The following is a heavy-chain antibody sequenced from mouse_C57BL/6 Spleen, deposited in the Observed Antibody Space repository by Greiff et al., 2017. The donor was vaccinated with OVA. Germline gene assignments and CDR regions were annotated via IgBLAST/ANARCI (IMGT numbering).Heavy chain of an antibody. J-gene: IGHJ1*03. Sequence: QVTLKESGPGILQSSQTLSLTCSFSGFSLSTSGMGVSWIRQPSGKGLEWLAHIYWDDDKRYNPSLKRRLTISKDTSRNQVLLKITSVDTADTATDYCARKGVYYDYDGNFDVWGTGTTVTVSS. CDR1: GFSLSTSGMG. CDR3: ARKGVYYDYDGNFDV. D-gene: IGHD2-4*01. CDR2: IYWDDDK. V-gene: IGHV8-12*01.